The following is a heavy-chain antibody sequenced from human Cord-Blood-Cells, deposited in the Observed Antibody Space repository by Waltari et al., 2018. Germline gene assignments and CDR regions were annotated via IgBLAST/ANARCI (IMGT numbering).Heavy chain of an antibody. D-gene: IGHD6-13*01. CDR2: NSAYNGNT. J-gene: IGHJ4*02. CDR1: GYTFTSYG. CDR3: ARDEVSSSWYGTGRLFDY. V-gene: IGHV1-18*04. Sequence: QVQLVQSGAEVKKPGASVKVSCKASGYTFTSYGIIWVRQAPGQGLEGMGWNSAYNGNTNHAQKRKDRVTMTTETSTSTAYMELRGLRSDDTAVYYCARDEVSSSWYGTGRLFDYWGQGTLVTVSS.